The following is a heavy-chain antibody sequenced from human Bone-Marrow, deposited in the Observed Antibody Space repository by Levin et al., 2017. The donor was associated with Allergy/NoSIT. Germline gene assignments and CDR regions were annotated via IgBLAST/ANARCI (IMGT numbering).Heavy chain of an antibody. D-gene: IGHD3-3*01. CDR3: ARDPAVEGDFWSGPPSSDDDGMDV. V-gene: IGHV3-66*01. Sequence: PGGSLRLSCAASGFTVSSNYMSWVRQAPGKGLEWVSVIYSGGSTYYADSVKGRFTISRDNSKNTLYLQMNSLRAEDTAVYYCARDPAVEGDFWSGPPSSDDDGMDVWGQGTTVTVSS. CDR1: GFTVSSNY. CDR2: IYSGGST. J-gene: IGHJ6*02.